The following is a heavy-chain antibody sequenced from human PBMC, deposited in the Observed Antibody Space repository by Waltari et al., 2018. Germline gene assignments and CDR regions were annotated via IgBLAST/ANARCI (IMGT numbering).Heavy chain of an antibody. Sequence: QVQLVQSGAEVKKPGSSVKVSCKASGGTFSSYAISWVRRAPGHGLEWMGGIIPILGTANYAQKFQGRVTITADESTSTAYMERSSLRSEDTAVYYCARGGWGFLEWLPISWGQGTLVTVSS. D-gene: IGHD3-3*01. J-gene: IGHJ4*02. CDR2: IIPILGTA. V-gene: IGHV1-69*12. CDR1: GGTFSSYA. CDR3: ARGGWGFLEWLPIS.